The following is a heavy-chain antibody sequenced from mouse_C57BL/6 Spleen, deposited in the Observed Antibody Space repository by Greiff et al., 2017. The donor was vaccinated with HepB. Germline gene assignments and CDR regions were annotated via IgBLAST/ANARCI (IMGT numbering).Heavy chain of an antibody. J-gene: IGHJ2*01. Sequence: EVQLQQSGPELVKPGASVKISCKASGYTFTDYYMNWVKQSHGKSLEWIGDINPNNGGTSYNQKFKGKATLTVDKSSSTAYMELRSLTSEDFAVYYCARSRSMMVTTYYFDYWGQGTTLTVSS. CDR3: ARSRSMMVTTYYFDY. CDR2: INPNNGGT. CDR1: GYTFTDYY. D-gene: IGHD2-3*01. V-gene: IGHV1-26*01.